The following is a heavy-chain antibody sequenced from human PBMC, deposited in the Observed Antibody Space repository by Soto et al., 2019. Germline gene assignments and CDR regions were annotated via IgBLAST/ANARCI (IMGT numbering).Heavy chain of an antibody. Sequence: SETLSLTCAVYGGSFSGYYWSWIRQPPGKGLEWIGEINHSGSTNYNPSLKSRVTISVDTSKNQFSLKLSSVTAADTAVYYCARGLRISYYDFWSGSDGMDVWGQGTTVTVSS. CDR2: INHSGST. V-gene: IGHV4-34*01. CDR1: GGSFSGYY. J-gene: IGHJ6*02. CDR3: ARGLRISYYDFWSGSDGMDV. D-gene: IGHD3-3*01.